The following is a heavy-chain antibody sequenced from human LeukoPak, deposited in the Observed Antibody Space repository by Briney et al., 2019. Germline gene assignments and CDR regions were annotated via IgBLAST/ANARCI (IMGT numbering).Heavy chain of an antibody. CDR2: IIPIFGTA. CDR3: ARAEVDYGDYAMDFDY. CDR1: GGAFSSYA. D-gene: IGHD4-17*01. V-gene: IGHV1-69*05. J-gene: IGHJ4*02. Sequence: ASVKVSCKASGGAFSSYAISWVRQAPGQGLEWMGRIIPIFGTANYAQKFQGRVTITTDESTSTAYMELSGLRSEDTGVYYCARAEVDYGDYAMDFDYWGQGTLVTVSS.